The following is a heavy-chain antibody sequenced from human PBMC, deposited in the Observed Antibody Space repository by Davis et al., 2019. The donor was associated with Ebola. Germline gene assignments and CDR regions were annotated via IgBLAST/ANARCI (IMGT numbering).Heavy chain of an antibody. CDR3: AKSWVGASHNWDY. V-gene: IGHV3-21*04. J-gene: IGHJ4*02. D-gene: IGHD1-20*01. CDR1: GFTFSSYS. Sequence: GESLKISCAASGFTFSSYSMNWVRQAPGKGLEWVSSISSSSSYIYYADSVKGRFTISRDNSKNTLYLQMNSLRVEDTAVYYCAKSWVGASHNWDYWGQGTLVTVSS. CDR2: ISSSSSYI.